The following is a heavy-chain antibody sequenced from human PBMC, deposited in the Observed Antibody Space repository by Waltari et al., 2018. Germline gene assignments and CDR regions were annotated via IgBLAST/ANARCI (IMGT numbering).Heavy chain of an antibody. D-gene: IGHD1-26*01. CDR2: MNPNNNYP. CDR1: RYTFTDSY. Sequence: QVQLVQSGAEVRKPGASVKVSCKTSRYTFTDSYIHWVRQAPGQGLEWMGRMNPNNNYPIYEQKFQGRVTMTRDTSITTAYMELSSLTSDDTALYYCVTQRPWEDYWGQGTRVTVSP. V-gene: IGHV1-2*06. J-gene: IGHJ4*02. CDR3: VTQRPWEDY.